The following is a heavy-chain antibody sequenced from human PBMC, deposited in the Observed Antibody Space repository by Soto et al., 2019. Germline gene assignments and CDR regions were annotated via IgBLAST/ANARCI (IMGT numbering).Heavy chain of an antibody. CDR2: IWYDGSNK. J-gene: IGHJ6*02. V-gene: IGHV3-33*01. CDR3: ARGLGGVVVPAAIPHYYGMDV. D-gene: IGHD2-2*02. Sequence: QVQLVESGGGVVQPGRSLRLSCAASGFTFSSYGMHGVRQAPGKGLEWVAVIWYDGSNKYSADSVKCRFTISRDNSKNTLYLQMNSLSAEDTAVYYCARGLGGVVVPAAIPHYYGMDVWGQGTTVTVSS. CDR1: GFTFSSYG.